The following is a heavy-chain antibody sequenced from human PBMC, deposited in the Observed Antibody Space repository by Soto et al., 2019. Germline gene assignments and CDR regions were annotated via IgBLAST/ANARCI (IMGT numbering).Heavy chain of an antibody. CDR2: IYYSGST. CDR3: ARRYGSAIDY. Sequence: PSETLSLTCRLSGGSFSPNYWGWFRQSPGKGLEWIGYIYYSGSTNCNPSLKSRVTISVDTSKNQFSLKLSSVTAADTAVYYCARRYGSAIDYWGQGTLVTVSS. J-gene: IGHJ4*02. V-gene: IGHV4-59*08. D-gene: IGHD1-26*01. CDR1: GGSFSPNY.